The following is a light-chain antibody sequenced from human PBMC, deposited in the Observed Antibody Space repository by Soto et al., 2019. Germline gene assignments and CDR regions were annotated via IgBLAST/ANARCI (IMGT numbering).Light chain of an antibody. CDR1: QSVSSN. J-gene: IGKJ5*01. CDR2: DAS. CDR3: QQDHNWPIT. Sequence: VRPQTKATVSVSPGESATLSCRASQSVSSNLAWHQQKPGQAPRILTYDASTSATGISARFSGSGSGTEFTLTISSLQSEDFAVYYCQQDHNWPITFGQGTRLEIK. V-gene: IGKV3-15*01.